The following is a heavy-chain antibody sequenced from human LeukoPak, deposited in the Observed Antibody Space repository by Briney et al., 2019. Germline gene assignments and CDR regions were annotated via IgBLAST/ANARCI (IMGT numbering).Heavy chain of an antibody. J-gene: IGHJ4*02. V-gene: IGHV4-59*01. CDR3: ARSAAGHQYYFDY. Sequence: SETLSLTCTVSEDSINSYFWAWIRQPPGKGLEWIGYVYYNGKTSYNPSLESRVTISVDTSKNQFSLTVNSVTAADTAVFYCARSAAGHQYYFDYWGQGTPVTVSS. CDR2: VYYNGKT. CDR1: EDSINSYF. D-gene: IGHD2-2*01.